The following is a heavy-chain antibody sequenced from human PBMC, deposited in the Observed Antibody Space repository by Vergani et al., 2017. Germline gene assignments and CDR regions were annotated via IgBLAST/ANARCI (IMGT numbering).Heavy chain of an antibody. V-gene: IGHV1-69*01. D-gene: IGHD2-8*01. CDR3: ARDRNIVLMVYAVGRPGAFDI. CDR2: IIPIFGTA. J-gene: IGHJ3*02. Sequence: QVQLVQSGAEVKKPGSSVKVSCKASGGTFSSYAISWVRQAPGQGLEWMGGIIPIFGTANYAQKCQGRVTITADESTSTAYMELSSLRSEDTAVYYCARDRNIVLMVYAVGRPGAFDIWGQGTMVTVSS. CDR1: GGTFSSYA.